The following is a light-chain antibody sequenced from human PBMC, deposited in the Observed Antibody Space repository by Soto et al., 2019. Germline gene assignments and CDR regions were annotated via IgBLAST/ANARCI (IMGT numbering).Light chain of an antibody. CDR1: TSDIGAGYD. Sequence: QSVLTQPPSVSGAPGQRVTISCTGSTSDIGAGYDVHWYQQFPGTAPKLLIYGTTNRPSGVPDRFSGSKSGTSASLAITGLQAEVEADYYCQSYDSSLSALYVFGTGTKLTVL. V-gene: IGLV1-40*01. J-gene: IGLJ1*01. CDR3: QSYDSSLSALYV. CDR2: GTT.